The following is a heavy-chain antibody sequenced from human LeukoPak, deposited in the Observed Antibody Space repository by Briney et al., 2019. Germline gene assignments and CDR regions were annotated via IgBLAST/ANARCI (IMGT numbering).Heavy chain of an antibody. V-gene: IGHV4-59*08. J-gene: IGHJ6*02. CDR1: GGSISSYY. D-gene: IGHD3-16*02. CDR2: IYYSGST. Sequence: SETLSLTCTVSGGSISSYYWSWIRQPAGKGLEWIGYIYYSGSTNYNPSLKSRVTISVDTSKNQFSLKLSSVTAADTAVYYCARHGGGSVWGSYRSSYYYYGMDVWGQGTTVTVSS. CDR3: ARHGGGSVWGSYRSSYYYYGMDV.